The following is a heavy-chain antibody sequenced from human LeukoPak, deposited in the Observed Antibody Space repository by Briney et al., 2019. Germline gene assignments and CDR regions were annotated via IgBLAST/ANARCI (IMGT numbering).Heavy chain of an antibody. Sequence: PSETLSLTCTVSGGSISSSSYYGGWIRQPPGKGLEWIGSIYYSGSTYYNPSLKSRVTISVDTSKNQFSLKLSSVPAADTAVYYCERHGFFSMVVTPYAFDIWGQGTMVTVSS. CDR1: GGSISSSSYY. CDR3: ERHGFFSMVVTPYAFDI. J-gene: IGHJ3*02. V-gene: IGHV4-39*01. D-gene: IGHD4-23*01. CDR2: IYYSGST.